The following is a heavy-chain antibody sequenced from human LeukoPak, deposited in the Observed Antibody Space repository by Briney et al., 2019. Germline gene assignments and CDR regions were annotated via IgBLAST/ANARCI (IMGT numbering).Heavy chain of an antibody. CDR2: INPSGGST. V-gene: IGHV1-46*01. D-gene: IGHD3-22*01. Sequence: GASVKVSCKASGYTFTSYYMHWVRQAPGQGLEWMGIINPSGGSTSYAQKFQGRVTMTRDMSTSTVYMELSSLRSEDTAVYYCARGRGYYYDSSGYQYYFDYWGQGTLVTVSS. CDR1: GYTFTSYY. CDR3: ARGRGYYYDSSGYQYYFDY. J-gene: IGHJ4*02.